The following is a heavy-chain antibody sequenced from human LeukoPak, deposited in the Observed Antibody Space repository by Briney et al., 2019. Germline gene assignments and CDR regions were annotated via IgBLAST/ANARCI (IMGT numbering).Heavy chain of an antibody. D-gene: IGHD2-2*01. CDR3: ARDFGDIVVVPAASGLDP. CDR1: GFTFGDYA. V-gene: IGHV3-33*01. Sequence: GGSLRLSCTASGFTFGDYALSWFRQAPGKGLEWVAVIWYDGSNKYYADSVKGRFTISRDNSKNTLYLQMNSLRAEDTAVYYCARDFGDIVVVPAASGLDPWGQGTLVTVSS. J-gene: IGHJ5*02. CDR2: IWYDGSNK.